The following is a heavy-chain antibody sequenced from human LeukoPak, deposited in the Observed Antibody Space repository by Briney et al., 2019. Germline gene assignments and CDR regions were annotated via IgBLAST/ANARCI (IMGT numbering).Heavy chain of an antibody. V-gene: IGHV3-23*01. D-gene: IGHD6-19*01. J-gene: IGHJ4*02. CDR2: ISGSGGST. CDR3: AKDARGSGWPH. Sequence: PGGSLRLSCAASGFTFSNYAMSWVRQAPGKGLEWVSGISGSGGSTYYADSVKGRFTISRDNSKSTLSLQMNSLRAEDTAVYYCAKDARGSGWPHWGQGTLVTVSS. CDR1: GFTFSNYA.